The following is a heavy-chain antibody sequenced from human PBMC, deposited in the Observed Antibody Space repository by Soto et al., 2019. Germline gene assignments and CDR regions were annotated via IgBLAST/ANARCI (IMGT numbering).Heavy chain of an antibody. Sequence: EASVKVSCKASEYTFTNYALHWVRQAPGQRLEWMGWINAGNGNTKYSQKFQGRVTITRDTSASTAYMELSSLRSEDTAVYYCARDILFDYWGQGTLVIVSS. J-gene: IGHJ4*02. D-gene: IGHD2-15*01. CDR3: ARDILFDY. V-gene: IGHV1-3*01. CDR2: INAGNGNT. CDR1: EYTFTNYA.